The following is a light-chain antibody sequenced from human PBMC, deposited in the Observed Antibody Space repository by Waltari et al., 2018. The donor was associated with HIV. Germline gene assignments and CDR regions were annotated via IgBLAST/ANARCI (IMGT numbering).Light chain of an antibody. V-gene: IGLV1-44*01. J-gene: IGLJ1*01. Sequence: QSVLTQPPSASGTPGQRVTISCSGSSSNIGSNTVHWYRQLPGTAPKLPIYSNNRGPSGVPDRFSGSTDGTSASLFISGLQSEDEADYYCAAWDDSLKGGAFGTGTKVTVL. CDR1: SSNIGSNT. CDR2: SNN. CDR3: AAWDDSLKGGA.